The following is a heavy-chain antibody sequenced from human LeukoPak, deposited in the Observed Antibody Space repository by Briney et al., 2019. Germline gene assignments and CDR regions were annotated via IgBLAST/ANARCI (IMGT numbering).Heavy chain of an antibody. CDR3: ARDPRFGDIEDAFDI. J-gene: IGHJ3*02. V-gene: IGHV1-46*01. D-gene: IGHD3-10*01. Sequence: ASVKVSCKASGYTFTSYYMHWVRQATGQGLEWMGIINPSGGSTSYAQKFQGRVTMTRDTSTSTVYMELSSLRSEDTAVYYCARDPRFGDIEDAFDIWGQGTMVTVSS. CDR1: GYTFTSYY. CDR2: INPSGGST.